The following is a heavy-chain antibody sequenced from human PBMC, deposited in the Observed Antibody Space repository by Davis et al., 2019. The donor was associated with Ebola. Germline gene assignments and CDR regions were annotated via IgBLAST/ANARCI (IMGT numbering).Heavy chain of an antibody. Sequence: GESLKISCAASGFTFSAYALSWVRQTPGKGLEWVSGISGSGFSTYYADSVAGRFTISRDNSKETLYLHLSGLRVEDTAIYHCAKDVHEIPPGGGMDVWGQGTSVTVSS. D-gene: IGHD2-15*01. V-gene: IGHV3-23*01. CDR2: ISGSGFST. J-gene: IGHJ6*02. CDR1: GFTFSAYA. CDR3: AKDVHEIPPGGGMDV.